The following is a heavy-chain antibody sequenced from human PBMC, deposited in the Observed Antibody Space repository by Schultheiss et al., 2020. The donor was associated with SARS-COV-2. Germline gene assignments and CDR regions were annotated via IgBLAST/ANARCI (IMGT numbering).Heavy chain of an antibody. V-gene: IGHV4-59*08. CDR3: ARRPAGDWNPYNYYYYGMDV. CDR1: GGSFSGYY. CDR2: IYYSGST. Sequence: SETLSLTCAVYGGSFSGYYWSWIRQPPGKGLEWIGYIYYSGSTNYNPSLKSRVTISVDTSKNQFSLKLSSVTAADTAVYYCARRPAGDWNPYNYYYYGMDVWGQGTTVTVSS. D-gene: IGHD1-1*01. J-gene: IGHJ6*02.